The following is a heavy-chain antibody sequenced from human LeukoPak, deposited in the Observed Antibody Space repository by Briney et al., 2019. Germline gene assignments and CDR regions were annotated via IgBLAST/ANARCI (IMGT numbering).Heavy chain of an antibody. CDR3: ARARRDGYNWVYYFDY. CDR1: GGSISTSNYY. CDR2: IYYSGST. D-gene: IGHD5-24*01. V-gene: IGHV4-61*01. Sequence: PSETLSLTCTVSGGSISTSNYYWSWIRQPPGKGLEWIGYIYYSGSTNYNPSLKSRVTISVDTSKNQFSLKLSSVTAADTAVYYCARARRDGYNWVYYFDYWGQGTLVTVSS. J-gene: IGHJ4*02.